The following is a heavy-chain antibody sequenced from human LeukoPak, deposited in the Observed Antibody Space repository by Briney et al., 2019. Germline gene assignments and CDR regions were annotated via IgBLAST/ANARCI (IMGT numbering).Heavy chain of an antibody. J-gene: IGHJ5*02. Sequence: PSETLSLTCTVSGGSISSYYWSWIRQPPGKGLEWIGYIYYSGSTNYNPSLKSRVTISVDTSKNQFSLKQSSVTAADTAVYYCARIVPAAIPDNWFDPWGQGTLVTVSS. CDR1: GGSISSYY. D-gene: IGHD2-2*02. CDR3: ARIVPAAIPDNWFDP. CDR2: IYYSGST. V-gene: IGHV4-59*01.